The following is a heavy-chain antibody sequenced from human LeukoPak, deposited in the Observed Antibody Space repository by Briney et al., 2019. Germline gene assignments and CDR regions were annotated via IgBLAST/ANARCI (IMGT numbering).Heavy chain of an antibody. J-gene: IGHJ4*02. CDR1: GFTFSSYA. CDR2: TGSGGVTT. D-gene: IGHD2-2*01. Sequence: GGSLRLSCAASGFTFSSYAMSWVREAPGKGREWVSATGSGGVTTYYADSVKGRFTISRDNSKNTLYLQMNSLRADDTAVYYCAKDGQYSTSWSPFDYWGQGTLVTVSS. V-gene: IGHV3-23*01. CDR3: AKDGQYSTSWSPFDY.